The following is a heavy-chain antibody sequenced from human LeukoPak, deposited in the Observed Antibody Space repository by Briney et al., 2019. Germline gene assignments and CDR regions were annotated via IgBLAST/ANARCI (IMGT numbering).Heavy chain of an antibody. CDR2: ISYDGSNK. D-gene: IGHD6-19*01. V-gene: IGHV3-30*19. J-gene: IGHJ4*02. CDR1: GFTFSSYG. Sequence: PGGSLRLSCAASGFTFSSYGMHWVRQAPGKGLEWVAVISYDGSNKYYADSVKGRFTISRDNSKNTLYLQMNSLRAEDTAVYYCARSGYSSGWYPFDYWGQGTLVTVSS. CDR3: ARSGYSSGWYPFDY.